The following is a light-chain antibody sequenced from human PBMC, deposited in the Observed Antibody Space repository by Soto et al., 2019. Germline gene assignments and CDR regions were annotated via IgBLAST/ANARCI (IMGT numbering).Light chain of an antibody. CDR1: SSNIGSNY. CDR3: AAWDDSLSGGV. V-gene: IGLV1-47*02. J-gene: IGLJ1*01. Sequence: QSVLTQPPSASGTPGQRVTISCSGSSSNIGSNYVYWYLQLPGTAPKLLIYSNNQRPSGVPDRFSGSKSGTSASLAISGLRSEDEADYYCAAWDDSLSGGVFGTGTKLTVL. CDR2: SNN.